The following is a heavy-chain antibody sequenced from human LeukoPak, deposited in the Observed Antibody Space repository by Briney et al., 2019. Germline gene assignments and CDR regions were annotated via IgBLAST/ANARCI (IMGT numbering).Heavy chain of an antibody. Sequence: SETLSLTCAVSGGSFSGYYWSWIRQPPGKGLEWIGEINHSGRTNYNPSLKSRVTISVDTSKNQFSLKLSSVTAADTAVYYCARGALQWLRFGYYYYYMDVWGKGTTVTVSS. D-gene: IGHD5-12*01. J-gene: IGHJ6*03. V-gene: IGHV4-34*01. CDR2: INHSGRT. CDR3: ARGALQWLRFGYYYYYMDV. CDR1: GGSFSGYY.